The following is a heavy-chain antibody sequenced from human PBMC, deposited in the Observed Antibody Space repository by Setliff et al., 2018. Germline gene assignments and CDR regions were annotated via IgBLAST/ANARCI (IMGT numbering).Heavy chain of an antibody. V-gene: IGHV4-4*02. D-gene: IGHD3-16*02. J-gene: IGHJ6*03. CDR1: GGSISSPNW. Sequence: PSETLSLTCAVSGGSISSPNWWNWVRQPPGKGLEWSGEIYHDGNTKFNPSVHYNPSLKSRVTISVDTSKNQFSLKLSSVTAADTAVYYCARATDDYVWGSYRYTNYYYMDVWGKGTTVTVSS. CDR2: IYHDGNT. CDR3: ARATDDYVWGSYRYTNYYYMDV.